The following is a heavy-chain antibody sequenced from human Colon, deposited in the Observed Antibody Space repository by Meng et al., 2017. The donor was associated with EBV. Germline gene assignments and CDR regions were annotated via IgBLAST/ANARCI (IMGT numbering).Heavy chain of an antibody. CDR1: GDSVATGRYY. CDR3: ARVSGRSFDP. Sequence: GQLQESGPGLVQPSETLSLTCTVAGDSVATGRYYWSWIRQPPGKGLEWIAYIYYIGGTNYNPSLKSRLTISLDTSKNQFSLSLRSATAADTTVYYCARVSGRSFDPWGQGTLVTVSS. D-gene: IGHD3-10*01. CDR2: IYYIGGT. V-gene: IGHV4-61*01. J-gene: IGHJ5*02.